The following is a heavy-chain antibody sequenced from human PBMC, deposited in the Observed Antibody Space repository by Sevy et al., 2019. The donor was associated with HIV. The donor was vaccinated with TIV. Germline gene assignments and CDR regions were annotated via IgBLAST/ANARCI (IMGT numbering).Heavy chain of an antibody. CDR3: ARTRIGNYADYFDY. V-gene: IGHV3-53*01. D-gene: IGHD1-7*01. J-gene: IGHJ4*02. CDR1: GFIVTSNY. Sequence: GESLKISCAASGFIVTSNYMSWVRQAPGKGLEWVSVIHGGGTTQYAYSVKGRFTISRDNSKNMLYLQMNTLRAEDTAVYYCARTRIGNYADYFDYWVQGTLVTVSS. CDR2: IHGGGTT.